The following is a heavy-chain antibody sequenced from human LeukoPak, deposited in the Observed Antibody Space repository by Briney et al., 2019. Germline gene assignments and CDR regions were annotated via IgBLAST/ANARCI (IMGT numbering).Heavy chain of an antibody. J-gene: IGHJ3*01. CDR2: IFHSGTT. CDR3: ARRMITTSDTFDL. CDR1: GDSMNKNF. D-gene: IGHD3-16*01. Sequence: SETLSLICSVSGDSMNKNFWSWIRQPPGKGLEWIGYIFHSGTTNYSPSLESRATISLDTSKNQFSLMLTSVTAADTAVYYCARRMITTSDTFDLWGQGTMVTVSS. V-gene: IGHV4-59*01.